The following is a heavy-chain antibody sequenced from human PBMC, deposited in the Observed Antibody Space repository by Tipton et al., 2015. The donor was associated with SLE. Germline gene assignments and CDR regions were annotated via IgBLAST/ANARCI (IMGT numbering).Heavy chain of an antibody. CDR3: ARQLYDFSSVNWFAP. Sequence: LRLSCAVYGGSFSGYYWSWIRQPPGKGLEWIGEINHSGSTNYNPSLKSRVTISVDTSKDQFSLKLSSVTAADTAVYYCARQLYDFSSVNWFAPWGQGTLVTVSS. J-gene: IGHJ5*02. D-gene: IGHD3-3*01. V-gene: IGHV4-34*01. CDR2: INHSGST. CDR1: GGSFSGYY.